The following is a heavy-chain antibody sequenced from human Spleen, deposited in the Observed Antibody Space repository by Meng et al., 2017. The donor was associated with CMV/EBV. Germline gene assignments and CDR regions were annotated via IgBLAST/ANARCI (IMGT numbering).Heavy chain of an antibody. Sequence: SETLSLTCTVSGGSISSSSYYWGWIRQPSGKGLEWIGSIYYSGSTYYNASLKSRATISVDTSKNQFSLKLSSVTAADTAVYYCAGHNGGSGSYSYYYYGMDVWGQGTTVTVSS. D-gene: IGHD3-10*01. CDR3: AGHNGGSGSYSYYYYGMDV. J-gene: IGHJ6*02. CDR2: IYYSGST. CDR1: GGSISSSSYY. V-gene: IGHV4-39*01.